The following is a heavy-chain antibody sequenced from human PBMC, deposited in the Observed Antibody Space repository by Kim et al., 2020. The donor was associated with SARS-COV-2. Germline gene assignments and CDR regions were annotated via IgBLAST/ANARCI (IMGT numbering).Heavy chain of an antibody. CDR2: ITPTGTT. V-gene: IGHV4-34*01. J-gene: IGHJ2*01. Sequence: SETLSLTCAVYGRSFSGYYWTWIRQAPGTGLQWIGEITPTGTTNYDPSLRSRVTISVAASEKQFSLTLTSATAADTAAYYCARGKSEYFGSGRARSFDL. D-gene: IGHD3-10*01. CDR3: ARGKSEYFGSGRARSFDL. CDR1: GRSFSGYY.